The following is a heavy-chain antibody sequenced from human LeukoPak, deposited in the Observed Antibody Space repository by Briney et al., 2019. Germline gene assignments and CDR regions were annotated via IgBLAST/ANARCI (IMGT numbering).Heavy chain of an antibody. J-gene: IGHJ4*02. Sequence: GGSLRLSCAASGFTFSSYSMNWVRQAPGKGLEWVSYISSSSSTIYYADSVKGRFNISRDNAKNSLYLQMNSLRDEDTAVYYCARQAHYYDSSGYSFDYWGQGTLVTVSS. CDR1: GFTFSSYS. CDR2: ISSSSSTI. D-gene: IGHD3-22*01. CDR3: ARQAHYYDSSGYSFDY. V-gene: IGHV3-48*02.